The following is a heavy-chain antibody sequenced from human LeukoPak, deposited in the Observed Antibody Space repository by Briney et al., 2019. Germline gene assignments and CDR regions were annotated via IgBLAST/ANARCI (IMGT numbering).Heavy chain of an antibody. CDR1: GFTFSSYA. Sequence: GGSLRLSCAASGFTFSSYAMSWVRQAPGKGLEWVSAISGSGGSTYYADSVKGRFTISRDNSKNTLYLQMNSLRAEDTAVYYCANGPGLNYDFWSGYFVYWGQGTLVTVSS. CDR3: ANGPGLNYDFWSGYFVY. CDR2: ISGSGGST. D-gene: IGHD3-3*01. V-gene: IGHV3-23*01. J-gene: IGHJ4*02.